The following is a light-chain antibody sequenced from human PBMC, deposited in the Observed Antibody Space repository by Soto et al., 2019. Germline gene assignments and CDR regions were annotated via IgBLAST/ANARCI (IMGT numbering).Light chain of an antibody. CDR3: QQYNNWPYT. V-gene: IGKV3-15*01. J-gene: IGKJ2*01. CDR1: QNVNTN. Sequence: EIVMTQSPATLSVSPGERATLSCRASQNVNTNLAWYQQEPGQAPRLLIYGASTRATGIPARFSGSGSGTEFTLTISSLQSEDFAVYSCQQYNNWPYTFGQGTELEIK. CDR2: GAS.